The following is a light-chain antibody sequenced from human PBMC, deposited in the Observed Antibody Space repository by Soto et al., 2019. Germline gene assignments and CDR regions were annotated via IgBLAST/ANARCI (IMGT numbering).Light chain of an antibody. Sequence: AIRMTQSPSSFSASTGDRVTITCRASQGISSYLAWYQQKPGKAPKLLIYAASTLQSGVPSRFSGSGSGTDFTLTISCLQSEDFAVYFCQQYNAYSTFGQGTKVDIK. J-gene: IGKJ1*01. CDR3: QQYNAYST. CDR1: QGISSY. V-gene: IGKV1-8*01. CDR2: AAS.